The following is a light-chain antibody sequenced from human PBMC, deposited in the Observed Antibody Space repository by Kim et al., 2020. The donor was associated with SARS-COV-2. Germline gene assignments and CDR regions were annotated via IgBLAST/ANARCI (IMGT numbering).Light chain of an antibody. V-gene: IGLV2-8*01. Sequence: GQAATTSCTGTSSDVGGYNDVSCYQQHPGKAPKLMIYGVSKRPSGVPDRFSGSKSGNTASLTVSGLQAEDEADYYCSSYAGSNNLVFGGGTQLTVL. CDR1: SSDVGGYND. CDR3: SSYAGSNNLV. J-gene: IGLJ2*01. CDR2: GVS.